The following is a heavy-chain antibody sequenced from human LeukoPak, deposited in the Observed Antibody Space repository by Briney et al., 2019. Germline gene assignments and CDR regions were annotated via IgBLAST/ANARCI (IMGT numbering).Heavy chain of an antibody. D-gene: IGHD1-26*01. Sequence: SETLSLTCTVSSGSISTSNYYWGWVRQPPGKALEWIGNIFYSGSTYYSPSLKSRVTISLDTSRNQFSLKLSSVTAADTAVYFCARVWGSYVFDYWGQGTLVTVSS. CDR1: SGSISTSNYY. V-gene: IGHV4-39*07. CDR3: ARVWGSYVFDY. CDR2: IFYSGST. J-gene: IGHJ4*02.